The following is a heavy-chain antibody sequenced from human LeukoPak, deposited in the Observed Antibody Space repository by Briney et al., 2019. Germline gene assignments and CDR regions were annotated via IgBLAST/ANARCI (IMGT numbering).Heavy chain of an antibody. D-gene: IGHD5-18*01. CDR3: ASKRGYSYGLDY. V-gene: IGHV1-69*01. Sequence: SVKVSCKASGGTFSNYAISWVRQAPGQGLEWMGGIIPIFGTANYAQKFQGRVTITADESTSTGYMELSSLRSEDTAVYYCASKRGYSYGLDYWGQGTLVTVSS. J-gene: IGHJ4*02. CDR2: IIPIFGTA. CDR1: GGTFSNYA.